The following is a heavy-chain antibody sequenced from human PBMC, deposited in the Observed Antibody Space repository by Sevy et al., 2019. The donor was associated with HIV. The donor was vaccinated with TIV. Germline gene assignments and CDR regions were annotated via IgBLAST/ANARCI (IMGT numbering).Heavy chain of an antibody. CDR3: AREGCTKPHDY. Sequence: GGSLRLSCAASAFTFSKYSMSWVRQPPGKGLEWVSTLSFGCGEINYADSVKGRFTIPRDNSKSSVYLQMNNLRPEDTAVYYCAREGCTKPHDYWGQGTLVTVSS. CDR2: LSFGCGEI. J-gene: IGHJ4*02. CDR1: AFTFSKYS. D-gene: IGHD2-8*01. V-gene: IGHV3-23*01.